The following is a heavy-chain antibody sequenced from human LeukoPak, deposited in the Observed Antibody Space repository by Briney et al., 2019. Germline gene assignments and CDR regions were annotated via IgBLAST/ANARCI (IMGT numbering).Heavy chain of an antibody. CDR1: GYTFTGYY. CDR3: ARDQTKVRGDSYFDY. CDR2: INPNSGGT. J-gene: IGHJ4*02. D-gene: IGHD3-10*01. Sequence: ASVKVSCKASGYTFTGYYMHWVRQAPGQGLEWMGWINPNSGGTNYAQKSQGRVTMTRDTSISTAYMELSRLRSDDTAVYYCARDQTKVRGDSYFDYWGQGTLVTVSS. V-gene: IGHV1-2*02.